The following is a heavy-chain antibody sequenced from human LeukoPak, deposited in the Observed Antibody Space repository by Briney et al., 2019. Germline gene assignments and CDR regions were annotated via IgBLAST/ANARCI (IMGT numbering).Heavy chain of an antibody. CDR3: ASYGATTGGY. Sequence: ASVKVSCKASSYTFTRYGISWVRQAPGQGLEWMGWISGYNGNTNYAQKFQGRVTMTRDTSISTAYMELSRLRSDDTAVYYCASYGATTGGYWGQGTLVTVSS. D-gene: IGHD1-26*01. CDR1: SYTFTRYG. J-gene: IGHJ4*02. V-gene: IGHV1-18*01. CDR2: ISGYNGNT.